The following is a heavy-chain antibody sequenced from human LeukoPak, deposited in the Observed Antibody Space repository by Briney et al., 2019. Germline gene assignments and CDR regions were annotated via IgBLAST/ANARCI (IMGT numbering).Heavy chain of an antibody. Sequence: GGSLRLSCAASGFTFSTYAMSWVRQAPGKGLELVSSITSSGYDTYYRDSVKGRFTISRDNSENTLYLQMNSLRAEDTAVYYCARIVGATDDAFVIWGQGTMVTVSS. CDR2: ITSSGYDT. CDR1: GFTFSTYA. CDR3: ARIVGATDDAFVI. V-gene: IGHV3-23*01. D-gene: IGHD1-26*01. J-gene: IGHJ3*02.